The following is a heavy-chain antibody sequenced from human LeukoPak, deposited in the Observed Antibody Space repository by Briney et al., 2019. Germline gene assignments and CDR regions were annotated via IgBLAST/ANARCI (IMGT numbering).Heavy chain of an antibody. Sequence: SQTLSLTCTVSGGSISSGDYYWSWIRQPPGKGLEWIGYIYYSGSTYYNPSLKSRVTISVDTSKNQFSLNLSSVTAADTAVYYCARTAGVAVAGSRQYFDQWGQGTLVTVSS. CDR1: GGSISSGDYY. D-gene: IGHD6-19*01. J-gene: IGHJ4*02. V-gene: IGHV4-30-4*01. CDR2: IYYSGST. CDR3: ARTAGVAVAGSRQYFDQ.